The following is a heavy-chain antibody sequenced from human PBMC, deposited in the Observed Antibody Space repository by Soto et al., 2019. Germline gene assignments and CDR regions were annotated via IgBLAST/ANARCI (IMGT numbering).Heavy chain of an antibody. Sequence: QVQLVQSGAEVKKPGSSVKVSCKASGGTFSSYAISWVRQAPGQGLEWMGGTFPMFGKANYAQKFQGRVTISADKSTSTAYMELSSRRSEETAVYYCATVDISTWIDGMDVWGQGTPVTVSS. CDR1: GGTFSSYA. D-gene: IGHD2-2*01. V-gene: IGHV1-69*06. J-gene: IGHJ6*02. CDR3: ATVDISTWIDGMDV. CDR2: TFPMFGKA.